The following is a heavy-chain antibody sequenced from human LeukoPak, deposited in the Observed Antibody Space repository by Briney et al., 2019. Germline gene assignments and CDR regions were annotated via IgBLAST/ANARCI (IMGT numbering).Heavy chain of an antibody. J-gene: IGHJ4*02. CDR1: GFTFDDYA. Sequence: PGGSLRLSCAASGFTFDDYAMHWVRQAPGKGLEWVSGISWNSGSIGYADSVKGRFTISRDNAKNSLYLQMNSLRAEDTALYYCAKGGRGGYSYGSFDYWGQGTLVTVSS. CDR3: AKGGRGGYSYGSFDY. D-gene: IGHD5-18*01. V-gene: IGHV3-9*01. CDR2: ISWNSGSI.